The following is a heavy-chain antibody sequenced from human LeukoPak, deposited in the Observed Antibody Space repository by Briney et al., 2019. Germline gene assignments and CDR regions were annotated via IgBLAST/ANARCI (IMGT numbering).Heavy chain of an antibody. CDR3: VRDRSRPNPFFDS. J-gene: IGHJ4*02. CDR2: IYYSGST. Sequence: SETLSLTCTVSGGSISSGDYYWSWIRQPPGKGLEWIGYIYYSGSTYYNPSLKSRITISVDTSKNQFSLKLSSVTAADTAVYYCVRDRSRPNPFFDSWGQGTLVTVSS. D-gene: IGHD6-13*01. V-gene: IGHV4-30-4*01. CDR1: GGSISSGDYY.